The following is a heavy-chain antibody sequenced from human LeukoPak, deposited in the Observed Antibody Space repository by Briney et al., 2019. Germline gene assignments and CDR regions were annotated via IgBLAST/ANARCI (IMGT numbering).Heavy chain of an antibody. CDR2: IDSSGSTI. CDR3: ATGSLPGGFDH. J-gene: IGHJ4*02. V-gene: IGHV3-48*03. D-gene: IGHD1-14*01. Sequence: GGSLRLSCAASGLTFTNFQMNWVRQAPGKTLEWVSSIDSSGSTIYYGDSVQGRFTIPRDNAKNSLDLQMDSLRAEDTAVYYCATGSLPGGFDHWGQGTLVTVSS. CDR1: GLTFTNFQ.